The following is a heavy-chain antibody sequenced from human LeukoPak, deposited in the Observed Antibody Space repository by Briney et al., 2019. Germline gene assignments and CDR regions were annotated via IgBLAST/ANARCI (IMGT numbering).Heavy chain of an antibody. J-gene: IGHJ5*02. V-gene: IGHV4-59*08. Sequence: SETLSLTCTVSGGSISSYYWSWIRQPPGKGLEWIGYIYYSGSTNYNPSLKSRVTISVDTSKNQFSLKLSSVTAADTAVYYCARHRLYGSGSSPFDPWGQGTLVTVSS. CDR2: IYYSGST. CDR1: GGSISSYY. CDR3: ARHRLYGSGSSPFDP. D-gene: IGHD3-10*01.